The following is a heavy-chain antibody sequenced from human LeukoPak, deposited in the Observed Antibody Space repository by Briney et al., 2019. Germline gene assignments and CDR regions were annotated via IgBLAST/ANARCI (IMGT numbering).Heavy chain of an antibody. CDR2: IYYSGST. J-gene: IGHJ3*02. D-gene: IGHD6-19*01. CDR3: ARSYSSGWYGAFDI. CDR1: GGSISSYY. V-gene: IGHV4-59*01. Sequence: PSETLSLTCTVSGGSISSYYWSWLRQPPGKGLEWIGYIYYSGSTNYNPSLKSRVTISVDTSKNQFSLKLSSVTAADTAVYYCARSYSSGWYGAFDIWGQGTMVTVSS.